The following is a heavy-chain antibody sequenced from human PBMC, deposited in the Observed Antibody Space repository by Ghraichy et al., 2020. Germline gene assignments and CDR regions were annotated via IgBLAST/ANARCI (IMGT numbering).Heavy chain of an antibody. CDR1: GFTFSSYS. CDR2: ISSSTRII. Sequence: GGSLRLSCAASGFTFSSYSMNWVRQAPGKGLEWVSHISSSTRIIYYGDSVKGRFTISRDNAKNSLYLQMNSLRDDDTAVYYCARHSSCSSNYCYFDYWGQGTMVTVSS. J-gene: IGHJ4*02. D-gene: IGHD2-2*01. CDR3: ARHSSCSSNYCYFDY. V-gene: IGHV3-48*02.